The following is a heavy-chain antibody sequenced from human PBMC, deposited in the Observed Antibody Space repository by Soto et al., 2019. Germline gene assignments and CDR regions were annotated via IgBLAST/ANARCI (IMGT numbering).Heavy chain of an antibody. V-gene: IGHV1-69*12. Sequence: QVQLVQSGAEVKKPGSSVKVSCKASGGPFSSYAISWVRQAPGQGLEWMGGFIPIFGTASYALNFLGRVTITADESTSTAYMELSSLRSEDTALYYCAGHSSGVPGYYYGMDVWGQGTTVTVTS. CDR3: AGHSSGVPGYYYGMDV. D-gene: IGHD3-22*01. CDR2: FIPIFGTA. J-gene: IGHJ6*02. CDR1: GGPFSSYA.